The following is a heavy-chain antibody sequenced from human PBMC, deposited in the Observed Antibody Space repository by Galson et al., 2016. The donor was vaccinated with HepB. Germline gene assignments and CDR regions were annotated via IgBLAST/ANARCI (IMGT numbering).Heavy chain of an antibody. J-gene: IGHJ4*02. Sequence: SLRPSCAASGFTVSSFSMNWVRQSPGGGREWFSNISSTPIIYYATSVKGRFTISRDNAKNSLYLQMNSLRDEDTAVYYCARDLHSGSYTFDYWGRGTMVTVSS. CDR2: ISSTPII. CDR3: ARDLHSGSYTFDY. D-gene: IGHD1-26*01. V-gene: IGHV3-48*02. CDR1: GFTVSSFS.